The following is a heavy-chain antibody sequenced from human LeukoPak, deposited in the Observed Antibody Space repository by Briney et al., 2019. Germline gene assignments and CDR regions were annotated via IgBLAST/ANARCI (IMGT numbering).Heavy chain of an antibody. CDR2: ISYDGSNK. Sequence: GGSLRLSCAASGFTFSSYAMHWVRQAPGKGLEWVAVISYDGSNKYYADSVKGRFTISRDNSKNTLYLQMNSLRAEDTAVYYCARGDGDGYNQVLDYWGQGTLVTVSS. CDR1: GFTFSSYA. V-gene: IGHV3-30-3*01. J-gene: IGHJ4*02. D-gene: IGHD5-24*01. CDR3: ARGDGDGYNQVLDY.